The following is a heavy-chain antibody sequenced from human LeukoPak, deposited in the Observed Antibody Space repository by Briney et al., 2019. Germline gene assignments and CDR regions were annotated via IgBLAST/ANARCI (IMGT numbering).Heavy chain of an antibody. D-gene: IGHD5-18*01. J-gene: IGHJ4*02. CDR2: IYYSGST. CDR1: GGSISSYY. CDR3: ARDREEGYSYGKTFGY. V-gene: IGHV4-59*12. Sequence: SETLSLTCTVSGGSISSYYWSWIRQPPGKGLEWIGYIYYSGSTNYNPSLKSRVTISVDTSKNQFSLKLSSATAADTAVYYCARDREEGYSYGKTFGYWGQGTLVTVSS.